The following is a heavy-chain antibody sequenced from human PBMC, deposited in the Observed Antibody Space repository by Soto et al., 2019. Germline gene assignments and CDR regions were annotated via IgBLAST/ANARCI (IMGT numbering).Heavy chain of an antibody. V-gene: IGHV3-33*01. CDR3: ARGSIPGSSWGRGYYFDY. D-gene: IGHD6-13*01. CDR2: IWYDGSNK. Sequence: QVQLVESGGGVVQPGRSLRLSCAASGCTFSSYGMHWVRQAPGKGLEWVAVIWYDGSNKYYADSVKGRFTISRDNSKNTLYLQMNSLRAEDTAVYYCARGSIPGSSWGRGYYFDYWGQGTRVTVSS. J-gene: IGHJ4*02. CDR1: GCTFSSYG.